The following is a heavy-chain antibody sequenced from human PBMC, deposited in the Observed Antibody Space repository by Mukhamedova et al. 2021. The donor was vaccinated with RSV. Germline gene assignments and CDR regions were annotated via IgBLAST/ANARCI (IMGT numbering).Heavy chain of an antibody. V-gene: IGHV2-5*02. D-gene: IGHD3-3*01. Sequence: IRQPPGKALEWLALIYWDGTRRYTPSLESRLTITKDTSKNQVVLTMTNMDPADTATYFCAHKDFDFWNGFFFHDWGQGALVTVSS. J-gene: IGHJ4*02. CDR2: IYWDGTR. CDR3: AHKDFDFWNGFFFHD.